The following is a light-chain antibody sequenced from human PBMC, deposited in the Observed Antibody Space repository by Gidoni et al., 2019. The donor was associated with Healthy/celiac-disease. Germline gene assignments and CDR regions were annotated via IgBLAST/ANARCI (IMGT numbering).Light chain of an antibody. CDR3: QQYDNLPPLT. V-gene: IGKV1-33*01. CDR2: DAS. CDR1: QDISNY. J-gene: IGKJ4*01. Sequence: DIQMTQYPSSLSASVGDRVTITCQASQDISNYLNLYQQKPGKAPKLLIYDASNLETVVPSRFSGSGSGTDFTFTISSLQPEDIATYYCQQYDNLPPLTFGGGTKVEIK.